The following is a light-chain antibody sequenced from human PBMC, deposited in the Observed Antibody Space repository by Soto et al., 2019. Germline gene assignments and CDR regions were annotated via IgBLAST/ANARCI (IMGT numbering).Light chain of an antibody. J-gene: IGKJ1*01. V-gene: IGKV4-1*01. CDR1: QSLLHSNEKTY. Sequence: VMTQTQLSLSVTPGKPASISCKSSQSLLHSNEKTYVYWYLQKPGQPPKLLIYWASNRESGVPDRFSGSGSGTDFTLTISSLQAEDVAVYYCQQYYSTPRTFGQGTKVDIK. CDR2: WAS. CDR3: QQYYSTPRT.